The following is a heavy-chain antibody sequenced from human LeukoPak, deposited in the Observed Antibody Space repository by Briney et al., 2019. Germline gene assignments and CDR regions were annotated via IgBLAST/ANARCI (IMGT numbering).Heavy chain of an antibody. CDR1: GYTFTGYN. V-gene: IGHV1-2*02. Sequence: RASVKVSCKASGYTFTGYNMHWVRQAPGQGLEWMGWINPNSGGTNYAQKFQGRVTMTRDTSISTAYMALSRLRSDDTPVYYCAREGLYSSGWYDYWGQGTLVTVSS. D-gene: IGHD6-19*01. J-gene: IGHJ4*02. CDR3: AREGLYSSGWYDY. CDR2: INPNSGGT.